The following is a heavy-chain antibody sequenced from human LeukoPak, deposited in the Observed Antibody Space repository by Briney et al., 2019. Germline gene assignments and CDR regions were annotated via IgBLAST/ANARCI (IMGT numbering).Heavy chain of an antibody. CDR3: ARVRVRYCSGGSCYSPNYYYYYMDV. J-gene: IGHJ6*03. D-gene: IGHD2-15*01. Sequence: GASVKVSCKASGYTFTSYDINWVRQATGQGLEWMGWMNPNSGNTGYAQKFQGRVTITRNTSISTAYMELSSLRSEDTAVYYCARVRVRYCSGGSCYSPNYYYYYMDVWGKGTTVTISS. CDR2: MNPNSGNT. V-gene: IGHV1-8*03. CDR1: GYTFTSYD.